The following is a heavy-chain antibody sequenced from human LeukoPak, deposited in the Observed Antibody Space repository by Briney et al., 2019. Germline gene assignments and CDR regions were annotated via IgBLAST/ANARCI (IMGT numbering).Heavy chain of an antibody. CDR3: ATSPSTFYSFDY. D-gene: IGHD1-1*01. V-gene: IGHV4-39*01. CDR2: IYYSGST. Sequence: SETLSLTCTVSGGSISSSSYYWGWIRQPPGKGLEWIGSIYYSGSTYYNPSLKSRVTISVDTSKNQFSLKLSSVTAADTAVYYCATSPSTFYSFDYWRQETLVTVSS. CDR1: GGSISSSSYY. J-gene: IGHJ4*02.